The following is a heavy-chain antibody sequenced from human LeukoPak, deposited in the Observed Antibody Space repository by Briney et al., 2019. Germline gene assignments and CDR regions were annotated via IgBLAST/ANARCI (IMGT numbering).Heavy chain of an antibody. CDR3: AKSYRGVVRGGSYYYYYMDV. Sequence: GGSLRLSCAASGFTFSSYAMSWVRQAPGKGLEWVSAISGSGGSAYYADSVKGRFTISRDNSKNTLYLQMNSLRAEDTAVYYCAKSYRGVVRGGSYYYYYMDVWGKGTTVTVSS. CDR1: GFTFSSYA. V-gene: IGHV3-23*01. J-gene: IGHJ6*03. CDR2: ISGSGGSA. D-gene: IGHD3-10*01.